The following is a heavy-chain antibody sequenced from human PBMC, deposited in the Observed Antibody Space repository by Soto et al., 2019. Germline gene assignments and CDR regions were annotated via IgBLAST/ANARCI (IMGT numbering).Heavy chain of an antibody. CDR2: IRGSGGST. J-gene: IGHJ5*02. V-gene: IGHV3-23*01. CDR3: AKMASIVVVPAATVGP. CDR1: GFTFSSYA. Sequence: GGSLRLSCAASGFTFSSYAMSWVRQAPGKGLEWVSAIRGSGGSTYYADSVKGRFTISRDNSKNTLYLQMNSLRAEDTAVYYCAKMASIVVVPAATVGPWGQGTLVTVSS. D-gene: IGHD2-2*01.